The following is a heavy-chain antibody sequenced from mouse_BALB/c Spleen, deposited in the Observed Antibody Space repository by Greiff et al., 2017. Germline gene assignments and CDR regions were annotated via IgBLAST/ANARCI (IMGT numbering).Heavy chain of an antibody. V-gene: IGHV3-8*02. Sequence: EVQLQQSGPSLVKPSQTLSLTCSVTGDSITSGYWNWIRKFPGNKLEYMGYISYSGSTYYNPSLKSRISITRDTSKNQYYLQLNSVTTEDTATYYCARSPLYYYGSGYYFDYWGQGTTLTVSS. CDR2: ISYSGST. J-gene: IGHJ2*01. CDR1: GDSITSGY. D-gene: IGHD1-1*01. CDR3: ARSPLYYYGSGYYFDY.